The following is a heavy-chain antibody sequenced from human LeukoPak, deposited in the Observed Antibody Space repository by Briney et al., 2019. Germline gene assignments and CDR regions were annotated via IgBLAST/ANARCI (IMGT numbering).Heavy chain of an antibody. CDR1: GGSFSNYY. Sequence: SETLSLTCAVYGGSFSNYYWSWIRQPPGKGLEWIGEINHSGSTNYNPSLKSRVTISVDTSKNQFSLKLTSVTAADTAVYYCARHGSGSYPHNWFDPWGQGTLVTVSS. CDR3: ARHGSGSYPHNWFDP. V-gene: IGHV4-34*01. J-gene: IGHJ5*02. CDR2: INHSGST. D-gene: IGHD3-10*01.